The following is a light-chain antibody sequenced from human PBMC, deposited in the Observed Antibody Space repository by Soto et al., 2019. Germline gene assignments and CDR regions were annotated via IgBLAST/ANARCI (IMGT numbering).Light chain of an antibody. J-gene: IGLJ1*01. Sequence: QSALTQPASVSGSPGQSITISCTGTSSDVGGYNYVSWYQQHPGKAPKLMIYEVSNRPSGVSNRFSGSKSGNTAYLPISGLQAEDEADYYCSSYTSSSTQVFGTGTKLTVL. CDR3: SSYTSSSTQV. CDR1: SSDVGGYNY. V-gene: IGLV2-14*01. CDR2: EVS.